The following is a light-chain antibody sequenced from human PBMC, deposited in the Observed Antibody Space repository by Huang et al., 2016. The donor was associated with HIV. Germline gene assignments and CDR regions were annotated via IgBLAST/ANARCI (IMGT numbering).Light chain of an antibody. CDR2: DSS. CDR1: QSVSNY. Sequence: EIVLTQSPATLSLSPGERATLSCWASQSVSNYLAWYQQKPGQAPRLLIYDSSNRATGIPAMFSGSRSGTDFTLTISILGPEDFAVYYCQQRSNWPRTFGQGTKVEIK. J-gene: IGKJ1*01. V-gene: IGKV3-11*01. CDR3: QQRSNWPRT.